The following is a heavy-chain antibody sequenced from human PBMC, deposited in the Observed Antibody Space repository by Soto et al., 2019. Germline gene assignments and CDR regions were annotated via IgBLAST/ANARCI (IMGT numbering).Heavy chain of an antibody. D-gene: IGHD6-19*01. V-gene: IGHV3-33*01. J-gene: IGHJ3*02. Sequence: QVQLVESGGGVVQPGRSLRLSCAASGFTFSSYGMHWVRQAPGKGLEWVAVIWYDGSNEYYADSVKGRFTISRDNSKNTLYLQMNSLRAEDTAVYYCARDRIAVADFDAFDIWGQGTMVTVSS. CDR3: ARDRIAVADFDAFDI. CDR2: IWYDGSNE. CDR1: GFTFSSYG.